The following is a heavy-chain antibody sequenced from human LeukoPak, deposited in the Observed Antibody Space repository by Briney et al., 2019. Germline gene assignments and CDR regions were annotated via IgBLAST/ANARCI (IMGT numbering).Heavy chain of an antibody. D-gene: IGHD1-7*01. Sequence: ASVKVSCKASGYTFTSYGISWVRQAPGQGLEWMGWISAYNGNTNYAQKLQGRVTMTTDTSTSTAYMELRSLRSDDTAVYYCARDLAGNWNYVNAFDIWGQGTMVTVSS. CDR3: ARDLAGNWNYVNAFDI. CDR2: ISAYNGNT. CDR1: GYTFTSYG. V-gene: IGHV1-18*01. J-gene: IGHJ3*02.